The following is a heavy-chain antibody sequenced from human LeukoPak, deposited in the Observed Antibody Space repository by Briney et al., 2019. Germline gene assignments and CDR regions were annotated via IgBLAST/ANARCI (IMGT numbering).Heavy chain of an antibody. D-gene: IGHD2-2*01. J-gene: IGHJ4*02. CDR1: GFTFSSYS. Sequence: PGGSLRLSCAASGFTFSSYSMNWVRQAPGKGLEWVSSISSSSSYIVYADSVKGRFAISRDNSKNTLYLQMNSLRAEDTAVYSCAKDQADCSSASCYERGFDYWGQGTLVTVSS. CDR3: AKDQADCSSASCYERGFDY. V-gene: IGHV3-21*04. CDR2: ISSSSSYI.